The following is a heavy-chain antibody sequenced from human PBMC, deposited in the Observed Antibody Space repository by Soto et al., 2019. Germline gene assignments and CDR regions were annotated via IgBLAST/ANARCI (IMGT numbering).Heavy chain of an antibody. Sequence: GASVKVSCKASGYGFTSYYLHWVRQAPGQGLEWMGWINPIFGSTTYAQKFQGRVTMTADTSTSTAYMELSSLRSEDTAVYYCARDRPLGYCSGGSCGNYWGQGTQVTVSS. CDR3: ARDRPLGYCSGGSCGNY. CDR1: GYGFTSYY. D-gene: IGHD2-15*01. J-gene: IGHJ4*02. V-gene: IGHV1-46*01. CDR2: INPIFGST.